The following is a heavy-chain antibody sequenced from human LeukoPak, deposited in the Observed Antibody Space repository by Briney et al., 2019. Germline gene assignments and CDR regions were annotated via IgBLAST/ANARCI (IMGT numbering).Heavy chain of an antibody. Sequence: GASVKVSCKASGYTFTGYYMHWMRQAPGQGLEWMGIINPSGGSTSYAQKFQGRVTMTRDTSTSTVYMELSSLRSEDTAVYYCAREQLDYGGNSEGYDAFDIWGQGTMVTVSS. CDR2: INPSGGST. CDR1: GYTFTGYY. D-gene: IGHD4-17*01. V-gene: IGHV1-46*01. J-gene: IGHJ3*02. CDR3: AREQLDYGGNSEGYDAFDI.